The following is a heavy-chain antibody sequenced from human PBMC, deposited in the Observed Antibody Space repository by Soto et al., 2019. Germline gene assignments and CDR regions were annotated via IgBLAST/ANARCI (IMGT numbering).Heavy chain of an antibody. J-gene: IGHJ6*02. CDR1: GFTFSSYS. Sequence: EVQLVESGGGLVQPGGSLRLSCAASGFTFSSYSMNWVRQAPGKGLELVSYISSSSSTIYYADYGKGRFTISRDNATNSLYLQMNSMRAEDPGVYSCARQQINDGDYDPHDGYYGMDVWGQGTTVTVSS. D-gene: IGHD4-17*01. V-gene: IGHV3-48*01. CDR2: ISSSSSTI. CDR3: ARQQINDGDYDPHDGYYGMDV.